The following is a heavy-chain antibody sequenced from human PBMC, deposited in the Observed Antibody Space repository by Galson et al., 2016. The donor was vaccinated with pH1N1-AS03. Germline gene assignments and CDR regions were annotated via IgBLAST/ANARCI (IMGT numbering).Heavy chain of an antibody. J-gene: IGHJ6*02. CDR2: INTDSGVT. CDR1: GYIFTGFY. V-gene: IGHV1-2*04. D-gene: IGHD1-26*01. CDR3: ARDPRGPCSSATCATTYYFDMDV. Sequence: SVKVSCKASGYIFTGFYVHWVRQAPGQGLEWMGWINTDSGVTNYAQKFEAWVTMTGDTSISTAYLELYGLKSDDTAVYYCARDPRGPCSSATCATTYYFDMDVWGQGTTVFVSS.